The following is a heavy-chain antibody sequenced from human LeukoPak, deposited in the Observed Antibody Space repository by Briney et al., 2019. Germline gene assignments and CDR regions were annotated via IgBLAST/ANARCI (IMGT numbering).Heavy chain of an antibody. CDR2: ISGSGGST. Sequence: GGSLRLSCAASGFTFSSYAMSWIRQAPGKGLEWVSAISGSGGSTYYADPVKGRFTISRDNSKNTLYLQMNSLRAEDTAVYYCATNPHYYDSSGPFHWGQGTLVTVSS. CDR3: ATNPHYYDSSGPFH. V-gene: IGHV3-23*01. CDR1: GFTFSSYA. J-gene: IGHJ4*02. D-gene: IGHD3-22*01.